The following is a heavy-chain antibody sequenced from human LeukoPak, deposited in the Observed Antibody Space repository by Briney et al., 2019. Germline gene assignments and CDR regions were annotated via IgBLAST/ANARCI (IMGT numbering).Heavy chain of an antibody. V-gene: IGHV4-4*07. Sequence: PSETLSFTCSVSGGSISSYYWSWIRQPAGKGLEWIGRIYSSGSTNYNPSLKTRVTMSLDTSKNQFSLNLTTVTAADTAVYYCARTSARGAQFDYWGQGTLVTVSS. CDR1: GGSISSYY. CDR2: IYSSGST. CDR3: ARTSARGAQFDY. J-gene: IGHJ4*02. D-gene: IGHD3-10*01.